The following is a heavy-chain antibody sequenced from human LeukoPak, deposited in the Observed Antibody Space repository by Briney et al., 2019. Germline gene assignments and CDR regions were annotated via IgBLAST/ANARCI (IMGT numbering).Heavy chain of an antibody. D-gene: IGHD6-13*01. Sequence: SETLSLTCAVYGGSFSGYYWSWTRQPPGKGLEWIGEINHSGSTNYNPSLKSRVTISVDTSKNQFSLKLSSVTAADTAVYYCARGLSSWYVGDVYFDYWGQGTLVTVSS. CDR2: INHSGST. CDR1: GGSFSGYY. V-gene: IGHV4-34*01. J-gene: IGHJ4*02. CDR3: ARGLSSWYVGDVYFDY.